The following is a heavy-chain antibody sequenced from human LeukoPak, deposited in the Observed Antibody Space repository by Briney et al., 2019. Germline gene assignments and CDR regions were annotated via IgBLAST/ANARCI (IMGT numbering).Heavy chain of an antibody. CDR3: ARSRARLEVDY. CDR2: ISSSSSTI. Sequence: GGSLRLSCAASGFTFSSYSMNWVRQAPGKGLEWVSYISSSSSTIYYADSVKGRFTISRDNAKNSLYLQMNSLRAEDTAVYYCARSRARLEVDYWGQGTLVTVSS. V-gene: IGHV3-48*01. J-gene: IGHJ4*02. CDR1: GFTFSSYS.